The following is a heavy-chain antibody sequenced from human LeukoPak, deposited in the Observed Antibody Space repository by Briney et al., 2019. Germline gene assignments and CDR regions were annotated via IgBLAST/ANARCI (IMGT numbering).Heavy chain of an antibody. CDR3: AKGVGYCSGGSCQQFDY. D-gene: IGHD2-15*01. J-gene: IGHJ4*02. CDR2: ISGSGGST. Sequence: GGTLRLSCAASGFTFSGYGMSWVRQAPGKGLQWVSAISGSGGSTYYADSVKGRITISRDNSKNTLYLQMNSLRAEDTAVYYCAKGVGYCSGGSCQQFDYWGQGTLVTVSS. CDR1: GFTFSGYG. V-gene: IGHV3-23*01.